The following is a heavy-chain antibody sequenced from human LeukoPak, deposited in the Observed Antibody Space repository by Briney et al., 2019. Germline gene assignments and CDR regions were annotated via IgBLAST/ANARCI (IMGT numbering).Heavy chain of an antibody. J-gene: IGHJ4*02. V-gene: IGHV3-23*01. Sequence: GGSLRLSCAASGLTFSNYAMSWGRQAPGRGLEWVSNIGGGGIITYYADSAKGRFTISRDNSKNTMFLQMNSLRADDTAVYYCPRQSYASGWNPFDYWARDSWSPSPQ. CDR1: GLTFSNYA. CDR2: IGGGGIIT. CDR3: PRQSYASGWNPFDY. D-gene: IGHD6-19*01.